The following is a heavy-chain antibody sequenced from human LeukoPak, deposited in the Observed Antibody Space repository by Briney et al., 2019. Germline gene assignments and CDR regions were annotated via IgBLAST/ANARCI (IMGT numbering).Heavy chain of an antibody. D-gene: IGHD6-19*01. V-gene: IGHV5-51*01. CDR1: GYTFTSYW. CDR2: IYPGDSDT. Sequence: GESLKISCKGFGYTFTSYWIGWVRQMPGKGLEWMGMIYPGDSDTRYSPSFQGQVTISADKSISTAYLQWSSLKASDTAMYYCARHRGLAVAGTTFDYWGQGTLVTVSS. J-gene: IGHJ4*02. CDR3: ARHRGLAVAGTTFDY.